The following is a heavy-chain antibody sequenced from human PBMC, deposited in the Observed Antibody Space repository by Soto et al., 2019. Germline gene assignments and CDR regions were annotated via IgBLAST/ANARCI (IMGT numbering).Heavy chain of an antibody. CDR1: GFTFSSYS. Sequence: PGGSLRLSCAASGFTFSSYSMNWVRQAPGKGLEWVSSISSSSSYIYCADSVKGRFTISRDNAKNSLYLQMNSLRAEDTAVYYCARDPPSKRELDAFDIWGQGTMVTVSS. V-gene: IGHV3-21*01. CDR3: ARDPPSKRELDAFDI. CDR2: ISSSSSYI. J-gene: IGHJ3*02. D-gene: IGHD1-26*01.